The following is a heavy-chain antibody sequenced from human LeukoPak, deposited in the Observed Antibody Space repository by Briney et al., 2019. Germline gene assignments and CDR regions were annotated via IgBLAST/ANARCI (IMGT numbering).Heavy chain of an antibody. J-gene: IGHJ6*02. CDR3: ARDTESSGWYLHYGMDV. CDR1: GFPFSSDA. D-gene: IGHD6-19*01. V-gene: IGHV3-21*01. Sequence: PGGSLRLSCAGSGFPFSSDAMNWVRQAPGKGLEWVSSISSSSSYIYYADSVKGRFTISRDNAKNSLYLQMNSLRAEDTAVYYCARDTESSGWYLHYGMDVWGQGTTVTVSS. CDR2: ISSSSSYI.